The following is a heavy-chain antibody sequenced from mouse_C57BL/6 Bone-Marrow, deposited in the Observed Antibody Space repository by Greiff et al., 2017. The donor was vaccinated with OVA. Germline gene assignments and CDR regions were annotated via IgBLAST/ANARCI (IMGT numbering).Heavy chain of an antibody. Sequence: EVQGVESGGGLVKPGGSLKLSCAASGFTFSDYGMHWVRQAPEKGLEWVAYISSGSSTIYYADTVKGRFTISRDNAKNTLFLQMTSLRSEDTAMYYCARPRLRVPYYYAMDYWGQGTSVTVSS. CDR3: ARPRLRVPYYYAMDY. D-gene: IGHD2-4*01. V-gene: IGHV5-17*01. CDR1: GFTFSDYG. J-gene: IGHJ4*01. CDR2: ISSGSSTI.